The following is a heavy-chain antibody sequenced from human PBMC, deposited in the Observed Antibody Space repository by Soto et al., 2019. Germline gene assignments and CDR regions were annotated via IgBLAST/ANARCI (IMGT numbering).Heavy chain of an antibody. CDR1: GFTFGSSW. CDR3: AKIVTTGIAGGYFES. CDR2: INSDGSNT. J-gene: IGHJ4*02. V-gene: IGHV3-74*01. D-gene: IGHD6-13*01. Sequence: EVQLVESGGDLVQPGGSLRLSCAASGFTFGSSWMHWIRQDPERGLVWVARINSDGSNTDYADSVKGRFTISRDNAQNTLSLQMSSLRVEDTAVYYCAKIVTTGIAGGYFESWGQGALVTVSS.